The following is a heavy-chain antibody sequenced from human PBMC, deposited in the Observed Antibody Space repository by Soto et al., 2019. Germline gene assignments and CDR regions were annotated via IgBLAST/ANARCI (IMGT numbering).Heavy chain of an antibody. V-gene: IGHV1-8*01. CDR2: MNPNSGDT. CDR1: GYTFTSYD. CDR3: ARVTVNNVLAGPFDF. J-gene: IGHJ4*02. Sequence: ASVKVSCKASGYTFTSYDINWVRQATGQGLEWMGWMNPNSGDTGYAQKFQGRVTMTRDTSTSTAYMELSSLRSDDTAVYYCARVTVNNVLAGPFDFWGQGTLVTVSS. D-gene: IGHD3-9*01.